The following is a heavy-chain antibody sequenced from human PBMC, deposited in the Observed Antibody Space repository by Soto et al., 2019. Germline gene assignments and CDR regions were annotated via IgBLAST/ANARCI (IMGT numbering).Heavy chain of an antibody. CDR1: GYTFTNFG. CDR3: ARSYYDFWSGSHGMDV. Sequence: ASVKVSCKASGYTFTNFGISWVRQAPGQGLEWMGWISAYNGNTNYAQKLQGRVTMTTDTSTSTAYMELRSLRSDDTAVYYCARSYYDFWSGSHGMDVWGQGTTVTVSS. D-gene: IGHD3-3*01. J-gene: IGHJ6*02. V-gene: IGHV1-18*01. CDR2: ISAYNGNT.